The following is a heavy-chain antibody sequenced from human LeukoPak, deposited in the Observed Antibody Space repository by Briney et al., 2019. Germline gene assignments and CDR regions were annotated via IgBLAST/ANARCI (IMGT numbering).Heavy chain of an antibody. Sequence: TGGSLRLSCAASGFTFTAAWMSWDRQAPGKGLEWVGRIESKSDGGTTYCAAPVKGRFTISRDDLKNTLYLQMNSLKTEDTAVYFCTLDDVGLAPDYWGQGTLVTVSS. CDR1: GFTFTAAW. CDR2: IESKSDGGTT. V-gene: IGHV3-15*04. J-gene: IGHJ4*02. CDR3: TLDDVGLAPDY. D-gene: IGHD3-16*01.